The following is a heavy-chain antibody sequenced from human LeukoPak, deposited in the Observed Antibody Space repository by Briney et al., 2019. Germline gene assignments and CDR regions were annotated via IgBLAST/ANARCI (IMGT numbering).Heavy chain of an antibody. D-gene: IGHD5-12*01. CDR3: ADLTGGRYLVATHFDF. Sequence: SETPSLTCNVSGDAISRSSTFWGWFRQPPGKGLEWIGSIHYSGSTHYNPALRSRLTMSVDTSKQQFSLKLTPVTAADTAVYYCADLTGGRYLVATHFDFWSQGSLVTVS. J-gene: IGHJ4*02. V-gene: IGHV4-39*05. CDR2: IHYSGST. CDR1: GDAISRSSTF.